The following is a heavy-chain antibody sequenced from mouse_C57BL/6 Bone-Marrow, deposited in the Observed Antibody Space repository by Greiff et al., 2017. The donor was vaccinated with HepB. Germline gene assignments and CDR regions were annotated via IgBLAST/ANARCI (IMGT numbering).Heavy chain of an antibody. CDR3: APLYYDYDEGFAY. J-gene: IGHJ3*01. CDR1: GYTFTSYW. V-gene: IGHV1-64*01. D-gene: IGHD2-4*01. CDR2: IHPNSGST. Sequence: LQQPGAELVKPGASVKLSCKASGYTFTSYWMHWVKQRPGQGLEWIGMIHPNSGSTNYNEKFKSKATLTVDKSSSTAYMQLSSLTSEDSAVYYCAPLYYDYDEGFAYWGQGTLVTVSA.